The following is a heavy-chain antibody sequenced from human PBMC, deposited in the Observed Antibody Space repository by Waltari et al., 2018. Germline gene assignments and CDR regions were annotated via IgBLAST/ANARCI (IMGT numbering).Heavy chain of an antibody. CDR3: GSGSCSDTDGHERSGVDV. Sequence: QLQLQESGPGLVKPSETLSLTCTVSRGSISTTKPYWMWTRQPPGTGLEWVGLRIYNRAPDYNPSLRSRLTVSLDTSKNQFSLKLTSVTATDTAVYYCGSGSCSDTDGHERSGVDVWGQGTTVTVSS. V-gene: IGHV4-39*01. CDR2: RIYNRAP. J-gene: IGHJ6*02. CDR1: RGSISTTKPY. D-gene: IGHD2-15*01.